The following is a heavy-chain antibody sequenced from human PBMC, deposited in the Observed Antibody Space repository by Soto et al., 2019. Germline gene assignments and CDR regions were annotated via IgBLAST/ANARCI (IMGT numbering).Heavy chain of an antibody. Sequence: ASVKVSCKASGGTFSSYAISWVRQAPGQGLEWMGGIIPIFGTANYAQKFQGRVTITADESTSTAYMELSSLRSEDTAVYYCALVVGPSYYYYGMDVWGQGTTVTVSS. D-gene: IGHD1-26*01. V-gene: IGHV1-69*13. CDR1: GGTFSSYA. CDR3: ALVVGPSYYYYGMDV. J-gene: IGHJ6*02. CDR2: IIPIFGTA.